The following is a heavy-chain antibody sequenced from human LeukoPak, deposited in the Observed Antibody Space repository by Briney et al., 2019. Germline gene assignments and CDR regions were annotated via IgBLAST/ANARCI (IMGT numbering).Heavy chain of an antibody. D-gene: IGHD6-13*01. CDR1: GFPFSSYS. CDR2: IKPDGTTK. Sequence: PGGSLRLSCAASGFPFSSYSMTWVRQAPGKGLEWVANIKPDGTTKFYVDSVKGRFTISRDNALNSLYLQMNSLRAEDTAIYYCARSIPYGTTWYGRSDYWGQGTLVTFSS. CDR3: ARSIPYGTTWYGRSDY. V-gene: IGHV3-7*03. J-gene: IGHJ4*02.